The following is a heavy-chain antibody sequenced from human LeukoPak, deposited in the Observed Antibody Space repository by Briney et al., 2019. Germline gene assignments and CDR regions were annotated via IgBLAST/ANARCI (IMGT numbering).Heavy chain of an antibody. CDR3: VRANHSDY. D-gene: IGHD1-14*01. CDR2: IYYSGGT. CDR1: GGSISGYY. J-gene: IGHJ4*02. Sequence: SETLSLTCTVSGGSISGYYWSWFRQPPGKGLEWIGDIYYSGGTNYNPSLKSRVTISVDTSKNQFSLKLSSVTAADTAVYYCVRANHSDYWGQGTLVTVSS. V-gene: IGHV4-59*01.